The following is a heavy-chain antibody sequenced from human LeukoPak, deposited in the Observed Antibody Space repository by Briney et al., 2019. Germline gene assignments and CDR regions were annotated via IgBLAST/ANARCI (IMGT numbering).Heavy chain of an antibody. CDR2: INPNSGGT. Sequence: ASVKVSCKASGYTFTGYYMHWVRQAPGQGLEWMGWINPNSGGTNYAQKFQGRVTMTRDTSISTAYMELSRLRSDDTAVYYCARSGRYSYGHGSYYGMDVWGQGTTVTVS. J-gene: IGHJ6*02. CDR1: GYTFTGYY. CDR3: ARSGRYSYGHGSYYGMDV. V-gene: IGHV1-2*02. D-gene: IGHD5-18*01.